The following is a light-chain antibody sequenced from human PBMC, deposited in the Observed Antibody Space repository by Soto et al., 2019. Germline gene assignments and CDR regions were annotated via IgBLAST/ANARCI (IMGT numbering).Light chain of an antibody. CDR3: QQYNTYPLT. V-gene: IGKV1-5*03. CDR1: QSISSW. CDR2: KAS. J-gene: IGKJ4*01. Sequence: DIQMTQSPSTLSASVGDRVTITCRASQSISSWLAWYQQKPGTAPKFLIFKASSLESGVPSRCGGSGSGTEFTLTISSLQPDDFATYYCQQYNTYPLTFGGGTKVEIK.